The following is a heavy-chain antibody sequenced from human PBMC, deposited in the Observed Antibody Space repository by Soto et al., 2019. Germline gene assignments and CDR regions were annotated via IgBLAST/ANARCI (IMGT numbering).Heavy chain of an antibody. Sequence: EVQLVESGGGLVQPGRSLRLSCAASGFTFGDYAMHWVRQVPGKGLEWVSGISWNKGRVGYADSVKGRITISRDNAKQSLYLQMNSLGAEDTDLYYCAKDMGNSGSYYDSLEYWGQGTLVTVSS. V-gene: IGHV3-9*01. D-gene: IGHD3-10*01. CDR1: GFTFGDYA. CDR3: AKDMGNSGSYYDSLEY. J-gene: IGHJ4*02. CDR2: ISWNKGRV.